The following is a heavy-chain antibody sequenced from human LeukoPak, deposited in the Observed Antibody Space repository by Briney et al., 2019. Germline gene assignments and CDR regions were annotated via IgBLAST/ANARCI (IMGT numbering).Heavy chain of an antibody. V-gene: IGHV1-8*01. Sequence: ASVKVSCKASGYTFTSYDINWVRQATGQGLEWMGWMNPNSGNTGYAQKFQGRVTMTRNTSISTAYMELSSLRSEDTAVYYCARGLWYGSGSPRWFDPWGQGTLVTVSS. D-gene: IGHD3-10*01. CDR2: MNPNSGNT. CDR3: ARGLWYGSGSPRWFDP. J-gene: IGHJ5*02. CDR1: GYTFTSYD.